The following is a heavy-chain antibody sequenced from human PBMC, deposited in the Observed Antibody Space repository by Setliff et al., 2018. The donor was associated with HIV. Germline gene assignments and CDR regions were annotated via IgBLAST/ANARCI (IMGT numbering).Heavy chain of an antibody. D-gene: IGHD3-10*01. CDR3: ARGAYGSGSYEINF. CDR1: GFTFSSYE. V-gene: IGHV3-48*03. CDR2: IGSSGNTI. J-gene: IGHJ4*02. Sequence: QPGGSLRLSCGASGFTFSSYEMNWVRQAPGKGLEWVSYIGSSGNTIYYADSVKGRFTISRDNAKNSLYLQMNGLRAEDTAVYYCARGAYGSGSYEINFWGQGTLVTVSS.